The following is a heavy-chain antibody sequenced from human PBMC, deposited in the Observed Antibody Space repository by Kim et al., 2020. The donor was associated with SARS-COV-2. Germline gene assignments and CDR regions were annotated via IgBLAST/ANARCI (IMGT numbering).Heavy chain of an antibody. J-gene: IGHJ4*02. CDR2: IWYDGSNQ. Sequence: GGSLRLSCAASGFSFNTFGMHWVRQAPGKGLEWVTFIWYDGSNQYYADSVKGRFTISRDNSKNTMYLQMNSLRADDTAVYYCVRDRRDCSGDRCYQRYDYWGQGTLVTVSS. V-gene: IGHV3-33*01. CDR3: VRDRRDCSGDRCYQRYDY. CDR1: GFSFNTFG. D-gene: IGHD2-15*01.